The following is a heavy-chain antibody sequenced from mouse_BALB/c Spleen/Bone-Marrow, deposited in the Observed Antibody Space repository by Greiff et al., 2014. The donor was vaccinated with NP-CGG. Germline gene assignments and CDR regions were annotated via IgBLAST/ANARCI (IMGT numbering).Heavy chain of an antibody. V-gene: IGHV1S56*01. CDR1: GYTFTSYF. CDR3: AYYRYDEYFDV. J-gene: IGHJ1*01. D-gene: IGHD2-14*01. CDR2: IYPGDGST. Sequence: QVQLQQSGPELVKPGASVKMSCKASGYTFTSYFIHWVKQRPGQGLEWIGWIYPGDGSTKYNEKFKVKTTLTADKSSSTAYMFLSSLTSEDSAIYFFAYYRYDEYFDVWGAGTTVTVSS.